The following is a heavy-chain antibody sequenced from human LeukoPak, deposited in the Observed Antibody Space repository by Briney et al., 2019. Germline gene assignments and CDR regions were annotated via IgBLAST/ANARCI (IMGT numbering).Heavy chain of an antibody. Sequence: GSLRLSCAASGFTFSSYAMSWVRQAPGKGLEWVSAISGSGGSTYYADSVKGRFTISRDNAKNSLYLQMNTLRAEDTAVYYCARSTTSRLSAFDIWGQGTMVTVSS. D-gene: IGHD2-2*01. V-gene: IGHV3-23*01. CDR2: ISGSGGST. CDR3: ARSTTSRLSAFDI. CDR1: GFTFSSYA. J-gene: IGHJ3*02.